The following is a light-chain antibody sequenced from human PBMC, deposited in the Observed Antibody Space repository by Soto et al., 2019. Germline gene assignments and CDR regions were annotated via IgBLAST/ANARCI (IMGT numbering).Light chain of an antibody. CDR3: QQYGSSPLCT. J-gene: IGKJ1*01. CDR1: QSVSSSY. CDR2: GAS. V-gene: IGKV3-20*01. Sequence: EIGLTQSPGTLSLSPGERATLSCRASQSVSSSYLAWYQQKPGQAPRLLIYGASSRATGIPDWFSGSGSVTYFTLTISTLEPEDFALYYCQQYGSSPLCTFLQGTKVEIK.